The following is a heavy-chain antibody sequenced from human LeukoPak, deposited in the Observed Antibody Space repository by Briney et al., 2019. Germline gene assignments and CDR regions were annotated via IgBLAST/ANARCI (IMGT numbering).Heavy chain of an antibody. D-gene: IGHD7-27*01. CDR3: ARDTPGLRY. V-gene: IGHV7-4-1*02. CDR2: INTNTGNP. J-gene: IGHJ4*02. Sequence: ASVKVSCKASGYTFTTYAINWVGQAPGQGLEWMGWINTNTGNPTYAQGFTGRFVFSLDTSVTTTYLQISSLKAEDTAVYYCARDTPGLRYWGQGTLVTVSS. CDR1: GYTFTTYA.